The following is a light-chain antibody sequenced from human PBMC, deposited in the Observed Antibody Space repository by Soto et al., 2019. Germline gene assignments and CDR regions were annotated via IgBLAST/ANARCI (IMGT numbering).Light chain of an antibody. CDR2: SAS. V-gene: IGKV3-15*01. Sequence: EIVMTQSPATLSVSLGERATLSCRASQTVSSNLAWYQQKPGQAPRLLIYSASTRATGIPARFSGSGSGTEFTLTISSIQSEDFAVYHCQQYYRWPLFTFGPGTKVNI. CDR3: QQYYRWPLFT. CDR1: QTVSSN. J-gene: IGKJ3*01.